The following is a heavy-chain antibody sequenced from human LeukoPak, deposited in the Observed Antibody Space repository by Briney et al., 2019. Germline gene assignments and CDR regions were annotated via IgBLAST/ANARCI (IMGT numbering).Heavy chain of an antibody. CDR1: GFTFSSYS. CDR3: ARAKPKNMVRGLIMRRESRYYFVY. D-gene: IGHD3-10*01. V-gene: IGHV3-21*04. J-gene: IGHJ4*02. CDR2: ISSSSSYI. Sequence: GGSLRLPCAASGFTFSSYSMNWVRQAPGKGLEWVSSISSSSSYIYYADSVKGRFTISRDNSKNTLYLQMNSLRAEDTAVYYCARAKPKNMVRGLIMRRESRYYFVYWGQGTLVTVTS.